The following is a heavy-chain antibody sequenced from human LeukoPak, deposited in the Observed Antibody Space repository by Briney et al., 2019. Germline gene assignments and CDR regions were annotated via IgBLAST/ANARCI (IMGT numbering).Heavy chain of an antibody. CDR3: ARDLMGIAYRGAFYY. Sequence: PSETLSLTCTVSGGSISSYCWSWIRQPPGKGLEWIGYIYYSGSTNYNPSLKSRVTISVDTSKNQFSLKLSSVTAADTAVYYCARDLMGIAYRGAFYYWGQGTLVTVSS. CDR1: GGSISSYC. J-gene: IGHJ4*02. CDR2: IYYSGST. D-gene: IGHD6-13*01. V-gene: IGHV4-59*01.